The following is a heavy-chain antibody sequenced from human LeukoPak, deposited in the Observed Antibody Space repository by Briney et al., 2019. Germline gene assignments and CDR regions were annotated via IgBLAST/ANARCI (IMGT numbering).Heavy chain of an antibody. CDR1: GFTLSNYG. CDR3: AKRGVVIRVILVGFHKEAYYFDS. D-gene: IGHD3-22*01. Sequence: PGGSLRLSCAVSGFTLSNYGMSWARQAPGKGLEWVAGIGGSGGSTNYADSVKGRFTISRDNSKNTLYLQMNSLRVEDTAVYFCAKRGVVIRVILVGFHKEAYYFDSWGQGALVTVSS. J-gene: IGHJ4*02. V-gene: IGHV3-23*01. CDR2: IGGSGGST.